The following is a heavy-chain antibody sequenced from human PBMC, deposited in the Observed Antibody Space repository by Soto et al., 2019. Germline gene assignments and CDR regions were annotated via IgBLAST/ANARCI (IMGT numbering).Heavy chain of an antibody. CDR1: GYTFTSYG. D-gene: IGHD2-2*01. V-gene: IGHV1-18*01. J-gene: IGHJ4*02. CDR2: ISAYNGNT. CDR3: ARDLGLDQLLDMRSLDY. Sequence: ASVKVSCKASGYTFTSYGISWVRQAPGQGLEWMGWISAYNGNTNYAQKLQGRVTMTTDTSTSTAYMELRSLRSDDTAVYYCARDLGLDQLLDMRSLDYWDQGTLGTVSS.